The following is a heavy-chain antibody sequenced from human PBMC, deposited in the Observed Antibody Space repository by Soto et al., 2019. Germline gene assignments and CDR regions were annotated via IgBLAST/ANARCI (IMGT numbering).Heavy chain of an antibody. D-gene: IGHD1-26*01. V-gene: IGHV4-30-4*01. CDR1: GGSISSGDYY. CDR3: GGGVGATTLSY. J-gene: IGHJ4*02. CDR2: IYYSGST. Sequence: SETLSLTCTVSGGSISSGDYYWSWIRQPPGKGLEWIGYIYYSGSTYYNPSLKSRVTISVDTSKNQFSPKLSSVTAADTAVYYCGGGVGATTLSYWGQGTLVTVSS.